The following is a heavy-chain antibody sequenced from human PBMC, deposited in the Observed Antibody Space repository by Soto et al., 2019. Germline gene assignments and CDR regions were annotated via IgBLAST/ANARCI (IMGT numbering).Heavy chain of an antibody. D-gene: IGHD2-2*01. V-gene: IGHV3-23*01. CDR1: GFTFSRYG. J-gene: IGHJ4*02. CDR2: ISGSGSTT. CDR3: AKGQGEYQVLAKYYFDN. Sequence: EVQLLESGGGLVQPGGSLRLSCAASGFTFSRYGMNWVRQAPGKGLEWVSAISGSGSTTYYADSVKGRFTISRDNSKHTLYLQMNSLRAEDSALYYCAKGQGEYQVLAKYYFDNWGQGTLVTVCS.